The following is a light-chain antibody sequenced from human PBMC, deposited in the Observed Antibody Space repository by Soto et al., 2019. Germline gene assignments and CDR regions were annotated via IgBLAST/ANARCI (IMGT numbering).Light chain of an antibody. CDR2: AAS. CDR3: QQSYS. Sequence: DLQMTQSPSSLSASVGDRVTITCRASQSISSYLNWYQQKPGKAPKLLIYAASSLQSGVPSRFSGSGSGTDFTLTISSLQPEDFATYYCQQSYSLGQGTKLEIK. CDR1: QSISSY. J-gene: IGKJ2*01. V-gene: IGKV1-39*01.